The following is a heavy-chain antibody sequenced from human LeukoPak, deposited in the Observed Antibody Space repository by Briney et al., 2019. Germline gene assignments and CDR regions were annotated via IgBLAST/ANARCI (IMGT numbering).Heavy chain of an antibody. CDR2: IRSKPNNYAT. CDR3: TRHPIGATPFDY. J-gene: IGHJ4*02. CDR1: GFTFSDSA. V-gene: IGHV3-73*01. D-gene: IGHD4/OR15-4a*01. Sequence: GGSLRLSCAASGFTFSDSAFHWVRQASGKGLEWVGRIRSKPNNYATAYTASVKGRFTISRDDSKNTAYLQMNSLNTEDTAMYYCTRHPIGATPFDYWGQGILVSVSS.